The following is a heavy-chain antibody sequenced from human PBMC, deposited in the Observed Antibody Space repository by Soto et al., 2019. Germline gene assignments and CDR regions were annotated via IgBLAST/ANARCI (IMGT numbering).Heavy chain of an antibody. Sequence: EAQLVESGGGLVQPGRSLRLSCAASGFAFDDFAMHWIRQAPGRGLEWVSGINWSGGSSGYSDSVKGRFTISRDNAKNSLYLEMNSLRVEDTALFYCVKANDQQLVEGGPFAMWGQGTMVTVSS. CDR3: VKANDQQLVEGGPFAM. D-gene: IGHD6-13*01. J-gene: IGHJ3*02. CDR1: GFAFDDFA. V-gene: IGHV3-9*01. CDR2: INWSGGSS.